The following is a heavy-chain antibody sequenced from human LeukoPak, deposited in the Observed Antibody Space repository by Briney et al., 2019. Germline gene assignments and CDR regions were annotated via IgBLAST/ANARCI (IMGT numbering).Heavy chain of an antibody. CDR3: AKDNRLERQTGHAFDI. Sequence: GRSLRLSCAASGFTFDDYAMHWVRQAPGKGLEWVSGISWNSGSIGYADSVKGRFTISRDNAKNSLYLQMNSLRAEDTALYYCAKDNRLERQTGHAFDIWGQGTMVTVSS. CDR1: GFTFDDYA. CDR2: ISWNSGSI. V-gene: IGHV3-9*01. J-gene: IGHJ3*02. D-gene: IGHD1-1*01.